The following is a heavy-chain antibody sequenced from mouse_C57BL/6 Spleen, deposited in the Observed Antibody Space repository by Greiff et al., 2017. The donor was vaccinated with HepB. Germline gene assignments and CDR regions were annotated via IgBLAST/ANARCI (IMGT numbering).Heavy chain of an antibody. CDR1: GYAFSSYW. CDR3: AKAEGLRQDPADFDY. J-gene: IGHJ2*01. D-gene: IGHD2-4*01. Sequence: VQLQQSGAELVKPGASVKISCKASGYAFSSYWMNWVKRRPGKGLEWIGQIYPGDGDTNYNGKFKGKATLTADKSSSTAYMQLSSLTSEDSAVYFCAKAEGLRQDPADFDYWGQGTTLTVSS. CDR2: IYPGDGDT. V-gene: IGHV1-80*01.